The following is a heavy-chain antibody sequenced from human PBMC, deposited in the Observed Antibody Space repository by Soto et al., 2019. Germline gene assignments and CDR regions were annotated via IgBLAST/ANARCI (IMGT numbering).Heavy chain of an antibody. Sequence: QVQLVQSGAEVKKPGASVKVSCKASGYTFTSYGISWVRQAPGQGLEWMGWISAYNGNTKYAQKLQGRVTMTTDTSTSRVYAEVKILSPNATDMSFYSSAIAVRLADYWGQGTLVTVSS. CDR3: SSAIAVRLADY. V-gene: IGHV1-18*01. CDR2: ISAYNGNT. D-gene: IGHD2-21*01. J-gene: IGHJ4*02. CDR1: GYTFTSYG.